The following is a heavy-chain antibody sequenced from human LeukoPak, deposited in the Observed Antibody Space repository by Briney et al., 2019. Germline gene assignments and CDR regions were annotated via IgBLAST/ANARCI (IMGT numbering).Heavy chain of an antibody. J-gene: IGHJ5*02. CDR1: GFTFSDYY. CDR3: AMSAYRASWFDP. CDR2: ISSSGSTI. V-gene: IGHV3-11*01. Sequence: GGSLRLSCAASGFTFSDYYMSWIRQAPGKGLEWVSYISSSGSTIYYADSVKGRFTVSRDNAKNSLYLQMNSLRAEDTAVYYCAMSAYRASWFDPWGQGTLVTVSS. D-gene: IGHD5-18*01.